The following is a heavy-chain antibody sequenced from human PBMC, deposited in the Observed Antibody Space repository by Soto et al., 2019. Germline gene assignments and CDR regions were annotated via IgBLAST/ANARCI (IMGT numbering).Heavy chain of an antibody. D-gene: IGHD2-8*01. CDR3: ARGDATDCSNGVCSFFYNHDMDV. J-gene: IGHJ6*02. V-gene: IGHV1-2*04. Sequence: ASVKVSCTASGYSFTGYHIHWVRPAPGQGLEWLGRINPKSGGTSTAQKFQGWVTMTTDTSISPASMELTRLTSDDTAIYYCARGDATDCSNGVCSFFYNHDMDVWG. CDR1: GYSFTGYH. CDR2: INPKSGGT.